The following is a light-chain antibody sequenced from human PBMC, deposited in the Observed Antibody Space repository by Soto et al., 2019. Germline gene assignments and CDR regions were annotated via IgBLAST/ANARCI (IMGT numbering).Light chain of an antibody. V-gene: IGKV4-1*01. CDR3: QQYYSSPGYT. Sequence: DIVMTQSPDSLAVSLGERATINCKSSQSVLYSSNNKNYLAWYQQKSGQPPKLLIYWASTRESGVPDRFSGSGSGTDFTLTISSLQAEDVAVYYCQQYYSSPGYTFGQGTKLEIK. CDR1: QSVLYSSNNKNY. J-gene: IGKJ2*01. CDR2: WAS.